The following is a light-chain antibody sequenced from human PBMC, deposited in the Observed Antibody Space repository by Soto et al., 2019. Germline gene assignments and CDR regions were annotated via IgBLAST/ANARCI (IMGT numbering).Light chain of an antibody. Sequence: EIVLPQSPGTLSLSPGERATLSCRASESVDSSYLAWYQQKPGQAPRLLMYAAGTRATGIPDRFSGSGSGTDFTLTISRLEPEDYAVYYCQQYGSSPRTFGQGTKLEIK. V-gene: IGKV3-20*01. CDR1: ESVDSSY. J-gene: IGKJ2*01. CDR3: QQYGSSPRT. CDR2: AAG.